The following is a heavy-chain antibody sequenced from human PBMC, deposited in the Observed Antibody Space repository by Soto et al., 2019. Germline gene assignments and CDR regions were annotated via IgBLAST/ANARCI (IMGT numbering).Heavy chain of an antibody. Sequence: QVQLVESGGGLVKPGQSLSLSCATSGFTFSDYYMAWIRQAPGKGLEWVGYINNGGDIVHYSDSVKGHFRISRDNTTNSLFLQMTSLRAEDTAIYYCARDVSKTTIGVVDSWGQGALVTVSS. CDR2: INNGGDIV. CDR3: ARDVSKTTIGVVDS. CDR1: GFTFSDYY. D-gene: IGHD3-3*01. V-gene: IGHV3-11*01. J-gene: IGHJ4*02.